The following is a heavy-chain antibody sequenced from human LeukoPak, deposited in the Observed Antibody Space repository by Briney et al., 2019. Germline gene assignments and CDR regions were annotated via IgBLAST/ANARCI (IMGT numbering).Heavy chain of an antibody. CDR1: GYTLTELS. Sequence: ASVKVSCKVSGYTLTELSMHWVRQAPGQGLEWMGGIIPIFGTANYAQKFQGRVTITADESTSTAYMELSSLRSGDTAMYYCARAPYSSSWYEGAFDIWGQGTMVTVSS. J-gene: IGHJ3*02. V-gene: IGHV1-69*13. D-gene: IGHD6-13*01. CDR2: IIPIFGTA. CDR3: ARAPYSSSWYEGAFDI.